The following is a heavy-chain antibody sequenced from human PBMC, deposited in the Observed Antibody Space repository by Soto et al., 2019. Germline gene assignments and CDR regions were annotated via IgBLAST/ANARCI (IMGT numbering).Heavy chain of an antibody. CDR2: INANRGGT. Sequence: SVKGYCKAAGYAFTGDYSDWLRLAPGKGLEWMGWINANRGGTNYAQKLQGRVTMTRDTSISKAYMELSRLRSDDTAGYYCARVKSDAFDIWGQGPMVTVSS. CDR1: GYAFTGDY. CDR3: ARVKSDAFDI. J-gene: IGHJ3*02. V-gene: IGHV1-2*02.